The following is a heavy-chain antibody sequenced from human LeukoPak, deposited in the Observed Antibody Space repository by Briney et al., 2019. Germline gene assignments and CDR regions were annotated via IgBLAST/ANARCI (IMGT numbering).Heavy chain of an antibody. J-gene: IGHJ4*02. CDR2: IYYSGST. CDR3: ARHGPYYYDSSGYYYFDY. V-gene: IGHV4-39*01. Sequence: PSETLSLTCTVSGGSISGSSYYWGWIRQPPGKGLEWIGSIYYSGSTYYNPSLKSRVTIFVDTSKNQFSLKLSSVTAADTAVYYCARHGPYYYDSSGYYYFDYWGQGTLVTVSS. D-gene: IGHD3-22*01. CDR1: GGSISGSSYY.